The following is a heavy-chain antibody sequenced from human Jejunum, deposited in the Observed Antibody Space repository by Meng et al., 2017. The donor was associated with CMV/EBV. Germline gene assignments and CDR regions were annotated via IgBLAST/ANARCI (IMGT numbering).Heavy chain of an antibody. J-gene: IGHJ5*02. D-gene: IGHD2-21*01. CDR3: ARDANSYCGVDCSSREFDP. Sequence: TFTSYGISWVRQAPGQGLEWMGWITTHNGNTNYAQKFQGRVTMTTDTSTGTAYMELRSLRSDDTAVYYCARDANSYCGVDCSSREFDPWGQGTLVTVSS. CDR2: ITTHNGNT. CDR1: TFTSYG. V-gene: IGHV1-18*01.